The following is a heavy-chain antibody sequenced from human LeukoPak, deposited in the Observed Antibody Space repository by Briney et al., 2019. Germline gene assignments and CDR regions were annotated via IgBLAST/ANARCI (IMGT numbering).Heavy chain of an antibody. D-gene: IGHD3-3*01. CDR3: ARDKYDFWSGYPDNWFDP. CDR2: IIPILGIA. V-gene: IGHV1-69*04. Sequence: SVKVSCKASGGTFSSYTISWVRQAPGQGLEWTGRIIPILGIANYAQKFQGKVTITADKSTSTAYMELSSLRSEDTAVYYCARDKYDFWSGYPDNWFDPWGQGTLVTVS. J-gene: IGHJ5*02. CDR1: GGTFSSYT.